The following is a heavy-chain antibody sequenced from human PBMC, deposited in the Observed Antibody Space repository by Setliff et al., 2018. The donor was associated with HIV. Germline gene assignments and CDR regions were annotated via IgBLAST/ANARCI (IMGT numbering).Heavy chain of an antibody. CDR3: ASWAWGVGNDY. V-gene: IGHV3-66*02. Sequence: PGGSLRLSCAASGFTVSSNYTNWVRQAPGKGLEWVSIIYSGGSTYYADSVKGRFTISRDNFKNTLYLQMNSLRPEDTAVYYCASWAWGVGNDYWGQGTLVTVSS. J-gene: IGHJ4*02. D-gene: IGHD1-26*01. CDR2: IYSGGST. CDR1: GFTVSSNY.